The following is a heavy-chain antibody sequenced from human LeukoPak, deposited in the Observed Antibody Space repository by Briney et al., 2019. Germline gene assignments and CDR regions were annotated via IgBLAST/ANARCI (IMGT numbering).Heavy chain of an antibody. CDR1: GYTFTSYG. CDR2: ISAYNGNT. J-gene: IGHJ5*02. D-gene: IGHD1/OR15-1a*01. V-gene: IGHV1-18*01. Sequence: ASVKVSCKATGYTFTSYGISWARQAPGQGLEWMGWISAYNGNTNYAQKLQGRVTMATDTSTSTAYMELRSLRSDDTAVYYCARDLGGEPFGWNRRIGAFDPWGQGTLVTVSS. CDR3: ARDLGGEPFGWNRRIGAFDP.